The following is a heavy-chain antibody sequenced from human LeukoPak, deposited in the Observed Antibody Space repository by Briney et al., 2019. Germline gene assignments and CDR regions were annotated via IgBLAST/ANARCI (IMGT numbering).Heavy chain of an antibody. CDR2: ISYDGSNK. CDR1: GFTFSSYA. V-gene: IGHV3-30-3*01. D-gene: IGHD3-22*01. CDR3: ARDPGLNYYYDSSGYWR. Sequence: GGSLRLSCAASGFTFSSYAMHWVRQAPGKGLEWVAVISYDGSNKYYADSVKGRFTISRDNSKNTLYLQMNSLRAEDTAVYYCARDPGLNYYYDSSGYWRWGQGTLVTVSS. J-gene: IGHJ4*02.